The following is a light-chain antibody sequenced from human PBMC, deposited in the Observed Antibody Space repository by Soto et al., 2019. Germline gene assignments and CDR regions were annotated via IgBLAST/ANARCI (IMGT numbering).Light chain of an antibody. Sequence: QSALTQPASVSGSPGQSITISCTGTSSDVGSYHHVSWYQQYPGKAPKLLIYEVINRPSGVSNRFSASKSGNTASLTISGLQSEDEADYYCSSFTSRNTQVFGGGTKVTVL. CDR2: EVI. CDR3: SSFTSRNTQV. CDR1: SSDVGSYHH. V-gene: IGLV2-14*01. J-gene: IGLJ3*02.